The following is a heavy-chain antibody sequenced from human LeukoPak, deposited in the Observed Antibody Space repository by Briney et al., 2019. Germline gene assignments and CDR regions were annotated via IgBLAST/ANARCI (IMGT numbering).Heavy chain of an antibody. Sequence: SETLSLTCTVSGGSISSYYWSWIRQPAGKGLEWIGRIYTSGSTNYNPSLKSRVTMSVDKSKNQFSLKLSSVTAADTAVYYCARRQVAAGISDSWGQGTLVTVSS. D-gene: IGHD6-13*01. CDR3: ARRQVAAGISDS. J-gene: IGHJ4*02. V-gene: IGHV4-4*07. CDR2: IYTSGST. CDR1: GGSISSYY.